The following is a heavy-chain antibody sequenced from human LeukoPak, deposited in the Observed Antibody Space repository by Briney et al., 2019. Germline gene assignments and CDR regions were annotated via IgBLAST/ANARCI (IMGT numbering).Heavy chain of an antibody. Sequence: GGSLRLSCAASGFTFSSYWMHWVRQAPGKGLVWVSGINTDGSSTNYADSVKGRFTISRDNAKHTLYLQMNSLRAEDTAVYYCARKPDYYGADYWGQGTLVTVSS. CDR3: ARKPDYYGADY. D-gene: IGHD3-10*01. V-gene: IGHV3-74*01. J-gene: IGHJ4*02. CDR2: INTDGSST. CDR1: GFTFSSYW.